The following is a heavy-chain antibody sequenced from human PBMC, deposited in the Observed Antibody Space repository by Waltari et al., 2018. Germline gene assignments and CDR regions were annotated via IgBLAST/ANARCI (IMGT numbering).Heavy chain of an antibody. J-gene: IGHJ4*02. CDR3: ARGKAAAGIPLDY. CDR2: IYYSGST. V-gene: IGHV4-59*11. D-gene: IGHD6-13*01. Sequence: QVQLQESGPGLVKPSETLSLTCPVSGGSLSSHYWSWIRQPPGKGLEWIGYIYYSGSTNYNPSRKSRVTISVDTSKNQFSLKLSSVTAADTAVYYCARGKAAAGIPLDYWGQGTLVTVSS. CDR1: GGSLSSHY.